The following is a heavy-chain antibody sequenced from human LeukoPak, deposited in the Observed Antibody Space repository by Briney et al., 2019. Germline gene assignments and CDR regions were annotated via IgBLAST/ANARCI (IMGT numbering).Heavy chain of an antibody. J-gene: IGHJ2*01. Sequence: SETLSLTCTVSGGSISSYYWSWIRQPPGKGLEWIGYIYCGGSTNYNPSLKSRVTISVDTSKNQFSLKLSSVTAADTAVYYRARDPEYAYWYFDLWGRGTLVTVSS. V-gene: IGHV4-59*01. CDR2: IYCGGST. D-gene: IGHD2-8*01. CDR1: GGSISSYY. CDR3: ARDPEYAYWYFDL.